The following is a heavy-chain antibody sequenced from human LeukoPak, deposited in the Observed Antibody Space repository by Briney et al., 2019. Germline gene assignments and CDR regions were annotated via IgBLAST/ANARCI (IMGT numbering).Heavy chain of an antibody. CDR1: GYTFTSYG. J-gene: IGHJ3*02. V-gene: IGHV1-18*01. CDR2: ISAYNGNT. Sequence: ASVKVSCKASGYTFTSYGISWVRQAPGQGLEWMGWISAYNGNTNYAQKFQGRVTMTRDTSTSTVYMELSSLRSEDTAVYYCASFYGFGDYDLDAFDIWGQGTMVTVSS. D-gene: IGHD4-17*01. CDR3: ASFYGFGDYDLDAFDI.